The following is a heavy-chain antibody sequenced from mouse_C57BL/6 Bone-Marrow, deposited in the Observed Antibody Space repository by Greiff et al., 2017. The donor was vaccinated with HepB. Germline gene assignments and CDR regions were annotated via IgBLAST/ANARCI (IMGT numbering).Heavy chain of an antibody. J-gene: IGHJ1*03. CDR2: IWRGGST. Sequence: QVQLQQSGPGLVQPSQSLSITCTVSGFSLTSYGVHWVRQSPGKGLEWLGVIWRGGSTDYNAAFMSRLSITKDNSKSQVFFKMNSLQADDTAIYYCAKSYYSNYVGYFDVWGTGTTVTVSS. CDR3: AKSYYSNYVGYFDV. D-gene: IGHD2-5*01. V-gene: IGHV2-5*01. CDR1: GFSLTSYG.